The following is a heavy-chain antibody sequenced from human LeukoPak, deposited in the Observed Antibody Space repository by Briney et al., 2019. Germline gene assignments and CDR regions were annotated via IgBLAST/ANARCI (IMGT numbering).Heavy chain of an antibody. Sequence: SETLSLTCAVYGGSFSGYYWSWIRQPPGKGLEWIGEINHSGSTNYDPSLKSRVTISVDTSKNQFSLKLSSVTAADTAVYYCARGMDTAMATGVFFDYWGQGTLVTVSS. CDR3: ARGMDTAMATGVFFDY. V-gene: IGHV4-34*01. CDR1: GGSFSGYY. J-gene: IGHJ4*02. CDR2: INHSGST. D-gene: IGHD5-18*01.